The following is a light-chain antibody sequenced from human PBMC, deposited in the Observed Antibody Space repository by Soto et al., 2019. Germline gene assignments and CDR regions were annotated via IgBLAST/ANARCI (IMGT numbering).Light chain of an antibody. CDR1: SSDLGTYNY. CDR2: DVT. Sequence: QSALTQPASVSGSPGQSITISCTGTSSDLGTYNYVSWYQQHPGEAPKLMIYDVTNRPSGVSSRFSGSKSGNTASLTISGLQADDEADYYCSLYISSSTLVLFGGGTKLTVL. V-gene: IGLV2-14*01. J-gene: IGLJ2*01. CDR3: SLYISSSTLVL.